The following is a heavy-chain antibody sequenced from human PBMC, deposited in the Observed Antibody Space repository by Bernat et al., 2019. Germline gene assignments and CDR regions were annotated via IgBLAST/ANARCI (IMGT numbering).Heavy chain of an antibody. J-gene: IGHJ4*02. Sequence: QVQLVDSGGNVVQPGRSLRLSCAASGFTFSSYAMHWVRQAPGKGLEWLAVISYDGSNKYYADSVKGRFSISRDNSKNTLYLQMNSLRAEDTAVYYCARDPYYYGSGTPPGDYWGQGTLVTVSS. V-gene: IGHV3-30*01. CDR2: ISYDGSNK. CDR1: GFTFSSYA. CDR3: ARDPYYYGSGTPPGDY. D-gene: IGHD3-10*01.